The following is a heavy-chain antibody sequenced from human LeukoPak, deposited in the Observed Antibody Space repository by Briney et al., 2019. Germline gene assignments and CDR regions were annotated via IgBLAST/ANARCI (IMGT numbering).Heavy chain of an antibody. Sequence: ASVKVSCKASGYTFTNYTMNWVRQAPGQGLEWMGWISTNTGNPTYAQGFTGRFVFSLDTSVSTAYLQISSQKAEDTAVYYCARENEVGYFDYWGQGTLVTVSS. D-gene: IGHD1-26*01. V-gene: IGHV7-4-1*02. J-gene: IGHJ4*02. CDR2: ISTNTGNP. CDR1: GYTFTNYT. CDR3: ARENEVGYFDY.